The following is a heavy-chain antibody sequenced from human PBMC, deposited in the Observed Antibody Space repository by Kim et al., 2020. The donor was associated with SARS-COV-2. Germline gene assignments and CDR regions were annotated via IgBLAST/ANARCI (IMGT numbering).Heavy chain of an antibody. CDR3: TRGLQSDYYYYGMDV. V-gene: IGHV4-38-2*02. D-gene: IGHD4-4*01. Sequence: SETLSLTCTVSGYSISSGYYWGWVRQSPGKGLEWIASIYQSGSTYYNPSLRSRVTISVDTSRNQFSLKVRSVTAADTAMYYCTRGLQSDYYYYGMDVWGPGTTVTVSS. CDR2: IYQSGST. CDR1: GYSISSGYY. J-gene: IGHJ6*02.